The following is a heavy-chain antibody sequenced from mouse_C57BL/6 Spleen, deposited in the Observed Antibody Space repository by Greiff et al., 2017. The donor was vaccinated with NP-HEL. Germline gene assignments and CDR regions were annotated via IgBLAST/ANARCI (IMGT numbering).Heavy chain of an antibody. V-gene: IGHV1-9*01. Sequence: QVQLQQSGAELMKPGASVKLSCKATGYTFTGYWIEWVKQRPGHGLEWIGEILPGSGSTNYNEKFKGKATFPADTSSNTAYMPLSRLTTEDSAIYYCARTASYYSNAYWYFDVWGTGTTVTVSS. CDR1: GYTFTGYW. D-gene: IGHD2-5*01. J-gene: IGHJ1*03. CDR3: ARTASYYSNAYWYFDV. CDR2: ILPGSGST.